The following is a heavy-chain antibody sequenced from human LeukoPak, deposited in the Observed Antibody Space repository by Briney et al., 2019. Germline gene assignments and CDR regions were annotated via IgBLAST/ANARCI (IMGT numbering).Heavy chain of an antibody. D-gene: IGHD3-10*01. CDR2: ISWNSGSI. Sequence: GGSLRLSCAASGFRFDDYAMHWARQAPGKGLEWVSGISWNSGSIGYADSVKGRFTISRDNAKNSLYLQMNSLRAEDMALYYCAKASGSGSFSNWFDPWGQGTLVTVSS. V-gene: IGHV3-9*03. CDR1: GFRFDDYA. J-gene: IGHJ5*02. CDR3: AKASGSGSFSNWFDP.